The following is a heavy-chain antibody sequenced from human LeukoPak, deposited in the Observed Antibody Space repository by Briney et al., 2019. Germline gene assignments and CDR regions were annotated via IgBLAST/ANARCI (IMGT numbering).Heavy chain of an antibody. CDR2: MNPNSGNT. D-gene: IGHD6-25*01. J-gene: IGHJ4*02. V-gene: IGHV1-8*01. CDR3: ARAAGGLDY. Sequence: ASVKVSCKASGYTFTSYDINWVRQATGQGLEWVGWMNPNSGNTGSAQKFQGRVSMTRDTSISTAYMELSSLRSEDTAIYYCARAAGGLDYWGQGTLVTVSS. CDR1: GYTFTSYD.